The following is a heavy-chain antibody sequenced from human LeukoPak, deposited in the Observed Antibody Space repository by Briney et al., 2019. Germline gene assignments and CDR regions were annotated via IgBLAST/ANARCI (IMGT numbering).Heavy chain of an antibody. D-gene: IGHD3-3*01. CDR2: ISGSGDST. J-gene: IGHJ3*02. Sequence: PGGSLRLSCAASRFTFSSYAMSWVRQAPGKGLEWVSVISGSGDSTWYADSVKGRSTISRDNSKNTLYLQMNSLRAEDTAVYYCAKDKTYHDFWSGHDAFDIWGQGTKVTVSS. V-gene: IGHV3-23*01. CDR1: RFTFSSYA. CDR3: AKDKTYHDFWSGHDAFDI.